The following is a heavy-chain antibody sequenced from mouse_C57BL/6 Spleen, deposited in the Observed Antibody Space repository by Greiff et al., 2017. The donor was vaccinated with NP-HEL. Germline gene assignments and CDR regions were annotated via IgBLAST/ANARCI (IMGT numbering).Heavy chain of an antibody. D-gene: IGHD2-1*01. CDR3: ARDGNYDDWDFYV. CDR2: ISSGSSTI. CDR1: GFTFSDYG. J-gene: IGHJ1*03. Sequence: DVKLVESGGGLVKPGGSLKLSCAASGFTFSDYGMNWVRQAPEKGLEWVAYISSGSSTIYYADKVKGRFTISRDNAKSTLFLQMTRLRSEDTAMYYCARDGNYDDWDFYVWGTGATVTISS. V-gene: IGHV5-17*01.